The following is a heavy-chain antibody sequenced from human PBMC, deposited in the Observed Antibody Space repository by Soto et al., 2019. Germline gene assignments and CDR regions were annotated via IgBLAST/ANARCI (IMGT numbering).Heavy chain of an antibody. V-gene: IGHV1-46*01. CDR1: GYIFTSYY. J-gene: IGHJ4*02. D-gene: IGHD1-1*01. CDR2: INPSGGTT. Sequence: ASVKVSCKTSGYIFTSYYIHWVRQAPGQGLEWMGIINPSGGTTTYAQKFQGRVTMTRDTSTSTVYMELSSLRSEDTAVYYCASGRATACVAYWGLGTLVTVSS. CDR3: ASGRATACVAY.